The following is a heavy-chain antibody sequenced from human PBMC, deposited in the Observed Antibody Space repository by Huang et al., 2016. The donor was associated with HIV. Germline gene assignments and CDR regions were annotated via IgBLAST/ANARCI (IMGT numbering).Heavy chain of an antibody. D-gene: IGHD1-26*01. CDR3: ARERMVGSTGIFDY. CDR2: ISISGSTI. V-gene: IGHV3-11*01. CDR1: GFTFSDYY. Sequence: QVQLVESVGGLVKPGGSLRLSCAASGFTFSDYYMSWIRQAAGKGLGWVSLISISGSTIYYADSVKGRFTISRDNAKNSLYLQMNNLRAEDTAVYYCARERMVGSTGIFDYWGQGTLVTVSS. J-gene: IGHJ4*02.